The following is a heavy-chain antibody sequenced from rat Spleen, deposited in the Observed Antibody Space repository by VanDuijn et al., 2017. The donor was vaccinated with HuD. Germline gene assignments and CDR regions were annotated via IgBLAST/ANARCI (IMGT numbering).Heavy chain of an antibody. CDR1: GFTFSDYY. CDR2: ISPSGGST. D-gene: IGHD2-7*01. V-gene: IGHV5-25*01. Sequence: EVQLVESGGGLVQPGRSLKLSCVASGFTFSDYYMAWVRQAPKKGLEWVASISPSGGSTYYRDSVKGRFTISRDNAKSTLYLQMDSLKSEDTATYYCVSHGARISRFAYWGQGTLVTVSS. J-gene: IGHJ3*01. CDR3: VSHGARISRFAY.